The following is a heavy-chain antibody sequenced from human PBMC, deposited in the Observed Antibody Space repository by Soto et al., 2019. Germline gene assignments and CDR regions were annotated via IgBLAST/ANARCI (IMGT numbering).Heavy chain of an antibody. CDR2: ISSSRTTI. CDR3: VRGRSDSLMDV. J-gene: IGHJ6*02. CDR1: GFTLNSYS. V-gene: IGHV3-48*02. Sequence: GGSLGLACAGSGFTLNSYSMNWVRQAPGKGLEWVSYISSSRTTIYYADSVKGRFTISRDDAKNSLYLQMNSLRDDDTAVYFCVRGRSDSLMDVWGQGTTVTVSS.